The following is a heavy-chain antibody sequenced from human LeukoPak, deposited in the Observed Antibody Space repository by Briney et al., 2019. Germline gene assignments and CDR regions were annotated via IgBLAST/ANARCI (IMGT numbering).Heavy chain of an antibody. Sequence: GGSLRLSCVVSGFTVSNNYMSWVRQAPRKGLEWVSLIYSGGSTYYADSVKGRFTISRDNSKNTLYLQMNSLRAEDTAVYYCARDDRYGSGTVYWGQGTLVTVSS. CDR2: IYSGGST. V-gene: IGHV3-53*01. CDR3: ARDDRYGSGTVY. CDR1: GFTVSNNY. D-gene: IGHD3-10*01. J-gene: IGHJ4*02.